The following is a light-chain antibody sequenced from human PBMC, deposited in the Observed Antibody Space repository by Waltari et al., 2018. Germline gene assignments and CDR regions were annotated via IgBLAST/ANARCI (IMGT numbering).Light chain of an antibody. Sequence: SSDLTQDPSLSVALGQTVRITCQGDSLRRYYASWYQQRPGQAPILVLYGPDKRPSGIPDRFSGSTSGNTASLTITGAQAEDEADYYCHSRETFSTRLFGGGTRLTV. CDR1: SLRRYY. CDR2: GPD. CDR3: HSRETFSTRL. J-gene: IGLJ2*01. V-gene: IGLV3-19*01.